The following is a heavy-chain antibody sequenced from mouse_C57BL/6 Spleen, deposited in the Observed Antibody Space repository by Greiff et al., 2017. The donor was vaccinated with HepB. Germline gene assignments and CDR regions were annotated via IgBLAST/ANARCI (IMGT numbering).Heavy chain of an antibody. J-gene: IGHJ4*01. Sequence: EVNLVESGGGLVKPGGSLKLSCAASGFTFSDYGMHWVRQAPEKGLEWVAYISSGSSTIYYADTVKGRFTISRDNAKNTLFLQRTSLRSEDTAMYYCARGGAMDYWGQGTSVTVSS. CDR2: ISSGSSTI. V-gene: IGHV5-17*01. CDR3: ARGGAMDY. CDR1: GFTFSDYG.